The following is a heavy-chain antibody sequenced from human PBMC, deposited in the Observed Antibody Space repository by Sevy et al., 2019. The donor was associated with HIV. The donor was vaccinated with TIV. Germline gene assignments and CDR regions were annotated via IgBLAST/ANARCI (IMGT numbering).Heavy chain of an antibody. CDR1: GFSFSTYG. Sequence: GGSLRLSCAASGFSFSTYGMHWVRQAPGKGLEWVAVIWYDGSNKNYADSVKGRFTISRDNSKNTLYLQMNGLRPEDTAVDYGVRNYYGSGSSGDWFDPWGQGTLVTVSS. CDR2: IWYDGSNK. V-gene: IGHV3-33*01. CDR3: VRNYYGSGSSGDWFDP. J-gene: IGHJ5*02. D-gene: IGHD3-10*01.